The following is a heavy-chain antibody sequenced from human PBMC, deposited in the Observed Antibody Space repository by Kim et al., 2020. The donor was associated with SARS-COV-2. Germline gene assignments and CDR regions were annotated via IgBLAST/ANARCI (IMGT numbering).Heavy chain of an antibody. V-gene: IGHV4-39*01. CDR1: GGSISSSSYY. CDR3: ARHLRTTRSGFDY. CDR2: IYYSGST. J-gene: IGHJ4*02. D-gene: IGHD2-15*01. Sequence: SETLSLTCTVSGGSISSSSYYWCWIRQPPGKGLEWIGSIYYSGSTYYNPSLKSRVTISVDTSKNQFSLKLSSVTAADTAVYYCARHLRTTRSGFDYWGQGTLVTVSS.